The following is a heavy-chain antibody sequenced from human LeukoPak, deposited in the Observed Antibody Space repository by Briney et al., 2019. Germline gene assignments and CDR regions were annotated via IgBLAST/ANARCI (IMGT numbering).Heavy chain of an antibody. CDR2: ISAYNGNT. Sequence: GASVKVSCKASGYTFTSYGISWVRQAPGQGPEWMGWISAYNGNTNYAQKLQGRVTMTTDTSTSTAYMELRSLRSDDTAVYYCAGTSSWYGPPGSYYYGMDVWGQGTTVTVSS. J-gene: IGHJ6*02. D-gene: IGHD6-13*01. CDR1: GYTFTSYG. CDR3: AGTSSWYGPPGSYYYGMDV. V-gene: IGHV1-18*01.